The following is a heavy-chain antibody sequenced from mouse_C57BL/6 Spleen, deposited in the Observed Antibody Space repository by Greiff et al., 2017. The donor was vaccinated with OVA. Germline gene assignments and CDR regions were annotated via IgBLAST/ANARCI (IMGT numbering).Heavy chain of an antibody. J-gene: IGHJ2*01. CDR2: IDPSDSYT. CDR1: GYTFTSYW. D-gene: IGHD2-2*01. CDR3: ARWGVTTFNFDY. V-gene: IGHV1-69*01. Sequence: QVQLQQPGAELVMPGASVKLSCKASGYTFTSYWMHWVKQRPGQGLEWIGEIDPSDSYTNYNQKFKGKSTLTVDKSSSTAYMQLSSLTSEDSAVYYCARWGVTTFNFDYWGQGTTLTVSS.